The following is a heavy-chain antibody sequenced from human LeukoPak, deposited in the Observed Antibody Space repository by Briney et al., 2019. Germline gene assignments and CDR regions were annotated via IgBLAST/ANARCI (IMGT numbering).Heavy chain of an antibody. V-gene: IGHV3-30*02. CDR2: IRYDGSNK. J-gene: IGHJ4*02. CDR1: GFTFSNYG. CDR3: AKDSSAVRGVKLDY. D-gene: IGHD3-10*01. Sequence: GGSLRLSCAASGFTFSNYGMHWVRQAPGKGLEWVAFIRYDGSNKYYADSVKGRFTISRDNSKNTLYLQMNSPRAEDTAVYYCAKDSSAVRGVKLDYWGQGTLVTVSS.